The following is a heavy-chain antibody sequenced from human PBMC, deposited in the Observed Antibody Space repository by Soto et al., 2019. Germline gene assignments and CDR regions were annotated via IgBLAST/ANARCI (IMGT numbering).Heavy chain of an antibody. CDR1: GFTFSSYS. Sequence: GSLRLSCAASGFTFSSYSMNWVRQAPGKGPEWVSAISGSGGSTYYADSVKGRFTISRDNSKNTLYLQMNSLRAEDTAVYYCAKDFKASIVVVPAAISCDYWGQGTLVTVS. V-gene: IGHV3-23*01. CDR3: AKDFKASIVVVPAAISCDY. J-gene: IGHJ4*02. CDR2: ISGSGGST. D-gene: IGHD2-2*01.